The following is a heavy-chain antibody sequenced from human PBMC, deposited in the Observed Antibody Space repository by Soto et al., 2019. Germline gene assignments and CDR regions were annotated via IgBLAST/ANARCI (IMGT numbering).Heavy chain of an antibody. J-gene: IGHJ4*02. V-gene: IGHV3-7*01. CDR3: ASPRGGGYRIFDY. D-gene: IGHD1-26*01. Sequence: GGSLRLSCVASGFTFRSYWMTWIRQAPGKGLEWVGNIKEDGSEEKYVDSVKGRFTISRDNAKNSLYLQMNSLRVEDTAIYYCASPRGGGYRIFDYWGRGTLVTVSA. CDR1: GFTFRSYW. CDR2: IKEDGSEE.